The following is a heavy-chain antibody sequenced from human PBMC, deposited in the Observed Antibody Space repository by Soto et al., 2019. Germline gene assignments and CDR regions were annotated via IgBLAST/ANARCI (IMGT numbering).Heavy chain of an antibody. D-gene: IGHD5-18*01. J-gene: IGHJ4*02. CDR2: ISSSSSYI. Sequence: LRLSCAASGFTFSSYSMNWVRQAPGKGLGWVSSISSSSSYIYYADSVKGRFTISRDNAKNSLYLQMNSLRAEDTAVYYCARDQPGYSYGYGLGYWGQGTLVTVSS. CDR3: ARDQPGYSYGYGLGY. CDR1: GFTFSSYS. V-gene: IGHV3-21*01.